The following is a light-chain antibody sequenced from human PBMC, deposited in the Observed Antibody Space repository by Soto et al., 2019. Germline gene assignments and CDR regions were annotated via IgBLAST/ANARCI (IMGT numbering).Light chain of an antibody. V-gene: IGKV1-5*03. CDR3: RQFSSYPWT. J-gene: IGKJ1*01. Sequence: DIQMTQSPFILSASVGDRVTITCRASQSISRWLAWFQQKPGKAPNLLIYKASNLDRGGPSRFSGSGSATDFTPTSSSLQPDDCAPYYCRQFSSYPWTFGQGTTLEIK. CDR1: QSISRW. CDR2: KAS.